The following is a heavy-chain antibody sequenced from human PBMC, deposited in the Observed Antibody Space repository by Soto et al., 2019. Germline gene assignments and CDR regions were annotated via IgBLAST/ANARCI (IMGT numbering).Heavy chain of an antibody. D-gene: IGHD3-22*01. CDR3: AVTPAYDSGGYYYEGFEY. Sequence: QGQLQQWGAGLLKPSETLSLTCAVTGGSFSAYYWSWIRQSPGMGLEWIGEISHRGSANYNPSLKSRVTISGDMSKSQFSLKPSSVTAADTAVYYCAVTPAYDSGGYYYEGFEYWGQGTLVTVSS. CDR2: ISHRGSA. V-gene: IGHV4-34*01. CDR1: GGSFSAYY. J-gene: IGHJ4*02.